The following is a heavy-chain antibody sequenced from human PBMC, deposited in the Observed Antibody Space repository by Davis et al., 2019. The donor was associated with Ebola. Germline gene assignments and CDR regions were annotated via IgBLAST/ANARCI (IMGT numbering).Heavy chain of an antibody. CDR1: GFTVSSNY. Sequence: GGSLRLSCAASGFTVSSNYMSWVRQAPGKGLEWVSVIYSGGSTYYADSVKGRFTISRDNSKNTLYLQMNSLRAEDTAVYYCARDGTELYYDFWSGQNLYYYYMDVWGKGTTVTVSS. J-gene: IGHJ6*03. V-gene: IGHV3-53*01. CDR2: IYSGGST. CDR3: ARDGTELYYDFWSGQNLYYYYMDV. D-gene: IGHD3-3*01.